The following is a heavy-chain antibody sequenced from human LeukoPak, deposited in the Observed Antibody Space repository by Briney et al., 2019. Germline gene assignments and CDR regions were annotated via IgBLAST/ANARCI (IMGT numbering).Heavy chain of an antibody. V-gene: IGHV1-2*04. CDR3: ATGGPQTSGEKRGLDY. Sequence: ASVKVSYKASGYRFTDCSIYWVRQAPGQGLEWMGWFNPNTGDAKYAEKFQGWITMTSDTSIRTAYMEIRSLKSDDTAIYYCATGGPQTSGEKRGLDYWGQGTLVSVSS. J-gene: IGHJ4*02. D-gene: IGHD6-25*01. CDR1: GYRFTDCS. CDR2: FNPNTGDA.